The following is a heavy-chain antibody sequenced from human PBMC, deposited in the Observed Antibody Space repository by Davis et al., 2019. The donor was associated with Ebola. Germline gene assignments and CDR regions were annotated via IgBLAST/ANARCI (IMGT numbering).Heavy chain of an antibody. D-gene: IGHD1-26*01. Sequence: SVKVSCKASGGSFSSYSISWVRQAPGQGLEWMGGTIPMFGLADYAQKFQGRVTMTRNTSISTAYMELSSLRSEDTAVYYCASFRVVGATGPGDYYYGMDVWGQGTTVTVSS. V-gene: IGHV1-69*10. CDR1: GGSFSSYS. J-gene: IGHJ6*02. CDR3: ASFRVVGATGPGDYYYGMDV. CDR2: TIPMFGLA.